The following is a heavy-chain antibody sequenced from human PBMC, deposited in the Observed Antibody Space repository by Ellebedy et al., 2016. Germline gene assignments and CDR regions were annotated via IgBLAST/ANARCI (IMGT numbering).Heavy chain of an antibody. CDR3: AKTGAYCSSTSCYSEDYYYMDV. CDR1: GFTFSSYA. Sequence: GGSLRLXXAASGFTFSSYAMSWVRQAPGKGLEWVSAISGSGGSTYYADSVKGRFTISRDNSKNTLYLQMNSLRAEDTAVYYCAKTGAYCSSTSCYSEDYYYMDVWGKGTTVTVSS. D-gene: IGHD2-2*02. CDR2: ISGSGGST. V-gene: IGHV3-23*01. J-gene: IGHJ6*03.